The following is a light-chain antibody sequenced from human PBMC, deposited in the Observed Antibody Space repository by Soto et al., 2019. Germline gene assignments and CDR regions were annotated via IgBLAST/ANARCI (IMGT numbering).Light chain of an antibody. J-gene: IGKJ1*01. V-gene: IGKV3-15*01. CDR2: GAS. Sequence: EIVMTQSPATLSVTQGERATLSCRASQSVSGNLAWYQQKPGQAPRLLIYGASTRATGIPARFSGSGSGTEFTLTISSLQSEDFAVYYCQQYNNWPPAFGQGTKVEIK. CDR1: QSVSGN. CDR3: QQYNNWPPA.